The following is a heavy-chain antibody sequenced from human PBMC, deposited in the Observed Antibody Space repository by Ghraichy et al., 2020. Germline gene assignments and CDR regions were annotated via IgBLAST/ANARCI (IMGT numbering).Heavy chain of an antibody. D-gene: IGHD3-10*01. V-gene: IGHV4-39*01. J-gene: IGHJ4*02. CDR1: GGSISSSSYY. CDR3: ARQFWLRGYYASGSYLTD. CDR2: IYYSGST. Sequence: SETLSLTCTVSGGSISSSSYYWGWIRQPPGKGLEWIGIIYYSGSTYYNPPLKSRVTISVDTSKNQFSLKLSSVTAADTALYYCARQFWLRGYYASGSYLTDWGQGTLVTVSS.